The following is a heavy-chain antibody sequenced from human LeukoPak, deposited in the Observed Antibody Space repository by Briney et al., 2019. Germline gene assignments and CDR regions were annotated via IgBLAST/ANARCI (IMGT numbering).Heavy chain of an antibody. J-gene: IGHJ3*02. CDR2: ISSSSSYI. V-gene: IGHV3-21*01. CDR1: GFTFSSYG. CDR3: AKDSSDDSSGYLWDAFDI. D-gene: IGHD3-22*01. Sequence: AGGSLRLSCAASGFTFSSYGMSWVRQAPGKGLEWVSSISSSSSYIYYADSVKGRFTISRDNAKNSLYLQMNSLRAEDTAMYYCAKDSSDDSSGYLWDAFDIWGQGTMVTVSS.